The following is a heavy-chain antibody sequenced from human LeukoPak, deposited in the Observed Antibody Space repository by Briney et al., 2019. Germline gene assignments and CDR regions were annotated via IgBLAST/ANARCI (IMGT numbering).Heavy chain of an antibody. Sequence: PSETLSLTCAVYGGSFSGYYWSWIRQPPGKGLEWIGEINHSGSTNYNPSLKSRVTISVDTSKNQFSLKLSSVTAADTAVYYCARGHYNILGYCSSTSCYTSGWFDPWGQGTLVTVSS. CDR3: ARGHYNILGYCSSTSCYTSGWFDP. CDR2: INHSGST. V-gene: IGHV4-34*01. J-gene: IGHJ5*02. D-gene: IGHD2-2*02. CDR1: GGSFSGYY.